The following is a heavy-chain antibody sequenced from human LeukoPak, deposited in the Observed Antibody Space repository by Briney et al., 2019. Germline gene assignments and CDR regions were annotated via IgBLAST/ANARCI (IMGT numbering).Heavy chain of an antibody. D-gene: IGHD6-6*01. V-gene: IGHV4-38-2*01. CDR3: ARRPYYYYYMDV. J-gene: IGHJ6*03. CDR1: GYSISSDYY. CDR2: IYHSGSA. Sequence: SETLSLXCAVSGYSISSDYYWGWIRLPPGQGLEWIGTIYHSGSAYYNPSLKSRVTLLVDTSNNQFSLRLSSVTATDTAVYYCARRPYYYYYMDVWGKGTTVTVSS.